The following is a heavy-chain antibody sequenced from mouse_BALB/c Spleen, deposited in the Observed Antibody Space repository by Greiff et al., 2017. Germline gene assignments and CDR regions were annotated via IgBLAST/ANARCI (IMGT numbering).Heavy chain of an antibody. Sequence: QVQLKQSGAELAKPGASVKMSCKASGYTFTSSWMHWVKQRPEQGLEWIGYIYPSTGYTEYNQKFKDKATLTADTSSSTAYMQLSSLTSEDSAVYDCASKVHYNGYGGPFDYWGQGTTLTVSS. V-gene: IGHV1-7*01. CDR2: IYPSTGYT. CDR3: ASKVHYNGYGGPFDY. D-gene: IGHD1-2*01. CDR1: GYTFTSSW. J-gene: IGHJ2*01.